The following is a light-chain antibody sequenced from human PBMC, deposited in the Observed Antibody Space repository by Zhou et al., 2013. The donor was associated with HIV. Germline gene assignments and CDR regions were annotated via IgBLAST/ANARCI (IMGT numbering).Light chain of an antibody. CDR1: QNIATS. CDR3: QQRARWLT. V-gene: IGKV3-11*01. CDR2: DAS. J-gene: IGKJ4*01. Sequence: DIGVTQSPGTMSLSPGERATLSCTTSQNIATSLAWYQHRLGQPPRLLIFDASKRASGIPARFSGSGSGTNFTLTISSLESEDFAIYYCQQRARWLTFGGGPRW.